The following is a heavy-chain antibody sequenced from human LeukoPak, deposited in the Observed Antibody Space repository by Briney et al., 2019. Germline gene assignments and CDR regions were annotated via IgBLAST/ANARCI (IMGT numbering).Heavy chain of an antibody. CDR1: GGSISSYY. D-gene: IGHD2-15*01. J-gene: IGHJ4*02. V-gene: IGHV4-59*01. CDR3: AREGCSGGSCFFDY. CDR2: IYYSGST. Sequence: PSETLSLTCTVSGGSISSYYWSWLRQPPGKGLEWIGYIYYSGSTNYNPSLKSRVTISVDTSKNQFSLKLSSVTAADTAVYYCAREGCSGGSCFFDYWGQGTLVTVSS.